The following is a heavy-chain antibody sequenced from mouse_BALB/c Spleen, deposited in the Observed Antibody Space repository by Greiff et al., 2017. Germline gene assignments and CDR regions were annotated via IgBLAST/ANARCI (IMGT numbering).Heavy chain of an antibody. J-gene: IGHJ1*01. CDR1: GYSITSGYS. V-gene: IGHV3-1*02. CDR2: IHYSGST. Sequence: EVKLMESGPDLVKPSQSLSLTCTVTGYSITSGYSWPWIRQFPGNQLEWMGYIHYSGSTNYNPSLKSRISITRDTSKNQFFLQLNSVTTEDTATYYCASAYYGNYDWYCDVWGAGTTVTVSS. CDR3: ASAYYGNYDWYCDV. D-gene: IGHD2-10*01.